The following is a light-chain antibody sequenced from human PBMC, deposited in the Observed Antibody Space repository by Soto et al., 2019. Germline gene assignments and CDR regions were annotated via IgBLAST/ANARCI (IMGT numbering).Light chain of an antibody. CDR3: AAWHDILNALL. CDR1: SSNIGSNA. J-gene: IGLJ2*01. CDR2: GSD. V-gene: IGLV1-44*01. Sequence: QSVLTQPPSTSGTPGQKVTISCSGSSSNIGSNAVNWYQQFPGTAPKLLIYGSDQRPSGVPDRFSGSKSGTSASLAVSGLQSDDEAHYYCAAWHDILNALLFGGGTKLTVL.